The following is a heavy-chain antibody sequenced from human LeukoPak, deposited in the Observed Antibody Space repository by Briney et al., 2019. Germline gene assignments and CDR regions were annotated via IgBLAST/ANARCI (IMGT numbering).Heavy chain of an antibody. CDR1: GYTFTSYA. CDR2: INAGNGNT. Sequence: GASVKVSCKASGYTFTSYAMHWVRQAPGQRLEWMGWINAGNGNTKYSQKFQGRVTITRDTSASTAYMELRSLRSDDTAVYYCARDGTHLQLPSDYWGQGTLVTVSS. V-gene: IGHV1-3*01. CDR3: ARDGTHLQLPSDY. D-gene: IGHD2-2*01. J-gene: IGHJ4*02.